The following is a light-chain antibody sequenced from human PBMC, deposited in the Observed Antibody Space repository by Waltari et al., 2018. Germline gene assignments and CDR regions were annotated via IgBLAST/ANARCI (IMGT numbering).Light chain of an antibody. CDR3: QQSYSVPPYT. CDR1: QSISNY. CDR2: SAS. V-gene: IGKV1-39*01. Sequence: DIQMTQSPSSLSASAGDRVTITCRASQSISNYLNWCQQKPGKAPKVLIYSASALQSGVPSRFSGSGSGTDFTLTISSLQPEDFATYYCQQSYSVPPYTFGQGTKLEIK. J-gene: IGKJ2*01.